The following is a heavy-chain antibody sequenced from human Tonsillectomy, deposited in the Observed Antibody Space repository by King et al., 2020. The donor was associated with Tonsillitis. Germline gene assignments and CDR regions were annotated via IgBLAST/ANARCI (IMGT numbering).Heavy chain of an antibody. CDR1: GFTFSSYA. J-gene: IGHJ4*02. Sequence: VQLVESGGGVVQPGRSLRLSCAASGFTFSSYAMHWVRQAPGKGLEWVAVISYDGSNKYYADSVKGRITISRDNSKNTLYLQMNSLRAEDTAVYYCAGGYCSSTNCLYYFDYGGQGPLVPVSS. CDR2: ISYDGSNK. CDR3: AGGYCSSTNCLYYFDY. D-gene: IGHD2-2*01. V-gene: IGHV3-30-3*01.